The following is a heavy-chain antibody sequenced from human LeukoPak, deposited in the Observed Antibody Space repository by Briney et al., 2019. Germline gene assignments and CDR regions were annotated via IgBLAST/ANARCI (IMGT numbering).Heavy chain of an antibody. CDR3: ARGLGHYYDSSGYYHFDY. V-gene: IGHV1-2*04. CDR2: INPNSGGT. J-gene: IGHJ4*02. D-gene: IGHD3-22*01. CDR1: GYTFTGYY. Sequence: GASVNVSCKASGYTFTGYYMHWVRQAPGQGLEWMGWINPNSGGTNYAQKFQGWVTMTRDTSISTAYMELSRLRSDDTAVYYCARGLGHYYDSSGYYHFDYWGQGTLVAVSS.